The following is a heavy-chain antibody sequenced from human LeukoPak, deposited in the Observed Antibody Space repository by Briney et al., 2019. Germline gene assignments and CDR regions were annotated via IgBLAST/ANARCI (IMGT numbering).Heavy chain of an antibody. CDR3: ARESGTKRAFDI. Sequence: PSETLSLTCTVSGGSISSYYWSWIRQPPGKGLEWIGYIYYSGSTNYNPSFKSRVTISVDTSKNQFSLKLSSVTAADTAVYYCARESGTKRAFDIWGQGTMVSVSS. J-gene: IGHJ3*02. CDR1: GGSISSYY. CDR2: IYYSGST. D-gene: IGHD1-26*01. V-gene: IGHV4-59*01.